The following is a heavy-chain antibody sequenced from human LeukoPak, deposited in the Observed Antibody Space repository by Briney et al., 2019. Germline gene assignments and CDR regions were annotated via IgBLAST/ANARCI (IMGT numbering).Heavy chain of an antibody. CDR3: ASTPCSGGSCPGVGWFDP. J-gene: IGHJ5*02. CDR1: GATFSSYA. CDR2: IIPIFGTA. Sequence: SVKVSCKASGATFSSYAISWVRHAPGQGLEWMGGIIPIFGTANYAQKFQGRVTITADESTSTAYMELSSLRSEDTAVYYCASTPCSGGSCPGVGWFDPWGQGTLVTVSS. D-gene: IGHD2-15*01. V-gene: IGHV1-69*13.